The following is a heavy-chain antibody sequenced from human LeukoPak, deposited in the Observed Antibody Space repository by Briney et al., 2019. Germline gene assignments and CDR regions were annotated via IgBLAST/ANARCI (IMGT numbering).Heavy chain of an antibody. V-gene: IGHV1-18*04. CDR2: ISAYNGNT. CDR3: ARDEREGSGWYNPAEYFQH. CDR1: GYSFTSYG. D-gene: IGHD6-19*01. Sequence: ASVKLPCNASGYSFTSYGTSWARHAPAQGLEWMGWISAYNGNTNYAQKVQGKVTMTTDTSTSTAYMELRSLRSDDTAVDYCARDEREGSGWYNPAEYFQHWGQGTLVTVSS. J-gene: IGHJ1*01.